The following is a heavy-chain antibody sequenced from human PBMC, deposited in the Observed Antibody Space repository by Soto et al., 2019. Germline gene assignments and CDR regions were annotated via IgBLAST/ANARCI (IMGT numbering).Heavy chain of an antibody. Sequence: EVHLVESGGGLVQTGGSLRLSCAISESTVRSDWMNWVRQAPGKGLEWVAHTNQDGSEKYYVDSVKGRFTIFRDNAKNSGYLQMNMLKVGDTAMYYCSGGVGDAFWGQGTLVTVSS. CDR2: TNQDGSEK. J-gene: IGHJ4*02. D-gene: IGHD3-16*01. CDR1: ESTVRSDW. V-gene: IGHV3-7*04. CDR3: SGGVGDAF.